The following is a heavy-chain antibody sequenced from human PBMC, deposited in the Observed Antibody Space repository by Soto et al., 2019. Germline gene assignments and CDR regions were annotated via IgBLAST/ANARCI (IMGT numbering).Heavy chain of an antibody. D-gene: IGHD3-9*01. CDR1: GFNFSRFW. V-gene: IGHV3-21*06. J-gene: IGHJ6*02. CDR3: ARDGADYDILTGYYDYYYHGMDV. Sequence: GGSLRLSCTASGFNFSRFWTHWVRQVPGRGLEWVSSISTSSSAIYYTDSVKGRFTISRDNARNSLYLQMKSLRAEDTAVYFCARDGADYDILTGYYDYYYHGMDVWGQGTTVTVSS. CDR2: ISTSSSAI.